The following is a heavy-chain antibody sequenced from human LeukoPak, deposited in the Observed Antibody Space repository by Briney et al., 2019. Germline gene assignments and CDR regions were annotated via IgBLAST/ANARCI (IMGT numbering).Heavy chain of an antibody. CDR3: ARVQTDSRGWYHFDY. J-gene: IGHJ4*02. CDR2: ISGSSSTI. V-gene: IGHV3-48*02. CDR1: GLTFSTST. Sequence: GRSLRLSCAASGLTFSTSTMNWVRQAPGKGLEWVSYISGSSSTIYYADSVKGRFTVSRDNAGNSLFLQMNNLRDDDTAEYFCARVQTDSRGWYHFDYWGQGTLVTVSS. D-gene: IGHD6-19*01.